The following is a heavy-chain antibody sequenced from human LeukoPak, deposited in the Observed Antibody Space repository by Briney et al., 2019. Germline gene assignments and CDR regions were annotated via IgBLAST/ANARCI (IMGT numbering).Heavy chain of an antibody. CDR3: TTDRLEDYYFDY. Sequence: PGGSLRLSCAASGFTFSSYAMSWVRQAPGKGLEWVGRIKSKTDGGTADYAAPVKGRFTISRDDSKNTLYLQMNSLKTENTAVYYCTTDRLEDYYFDYWGQGTLVTVSS. V-gene: IGHV3-15*01. J-gene: IGHJ4*02. CDR2: IKSKTDGGTA. D-gene: IGHD3/OR15-3a*01. CDR1: GFTFSSYA.